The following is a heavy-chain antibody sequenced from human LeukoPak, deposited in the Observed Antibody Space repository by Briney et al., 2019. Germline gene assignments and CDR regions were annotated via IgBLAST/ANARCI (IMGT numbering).Heavy chain of an antibody. CDR3: ATDPTVIDGWAFDI. J-gene: IGHJ3*02. Sequence: ASVKVSCKVSGYTLTELSMHWVRQAPGKGLEWMGGFDPEDGETIYAQKFQGRVTMTEDTSTDTAYMELSSLRSEDTAVYYCATDPTVIDGWAFDIWGQGTMVTVPS. V-gene: IGHV1-24*01. CDR1: GYTLTELS. CDR2: FDPEDGET. D-gene: IGHD4-17*01.